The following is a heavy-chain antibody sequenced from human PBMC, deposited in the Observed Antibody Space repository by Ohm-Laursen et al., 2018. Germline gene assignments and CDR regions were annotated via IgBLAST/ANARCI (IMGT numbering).Heavy chain of an antibody. J-gene: IGHJ4*02. CDR1: GFPFSTYA. CDR2: ISGSGGST. CDR3: ARNKDCSGGSCYSFGVYFDY. Sequence: GSLRLSCAASGFPFSTYAMAWVRQAPGRGLEWLSSISGSGGSTYYADSMRGHFTISRDNSKNTLLLQMSWLRAEDTAVYYCARNKDCSGGSCYSFGVYFDYWGQRTLVTVSS. D-gene: IGHD2-15*01. V-gene: IGHV3-23*01.